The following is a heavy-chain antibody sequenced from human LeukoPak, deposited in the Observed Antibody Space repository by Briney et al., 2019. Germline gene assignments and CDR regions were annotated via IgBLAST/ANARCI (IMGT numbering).Heavy chain of an antibody. CDR2: ISSNGGST. D-gene: IGHD2-21*01. CDR1: GFTFSNYA. CDR3: VRGAYCASTTCGNWFDP. Sequence: GSLRLSCAASGFTFSNYAMYWVRQAPGKGLEYVSGISSNGGSTDSANSVKDRFTISRDNSKNTLYLQMGSLRVEDMAVYYCVRGAYCASTTCGNWFDPWGQGTLVTVSS. V-gene: IGHV3-64*01. J-gene: IGHJ5*02.